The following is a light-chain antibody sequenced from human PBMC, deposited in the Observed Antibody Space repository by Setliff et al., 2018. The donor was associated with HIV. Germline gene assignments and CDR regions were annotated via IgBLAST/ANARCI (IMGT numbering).Light chain of an antibody. CDR2: DVS. Sequence: LTQPASVSGSPGQSITISCTGTSSDVGGYNYVSWYQQHPGKGPKLMIYDVSNRPSGVSNRFSGSKSGNTASLTISGLQAEDEADYYCSSYTRSSTRVFGTGTKVTVL. CDR3: SSYTRSSTRV. V-gene: IGLV2-14*03. J-gene: IGLJ1*01. CDR1: SSDVGGYNY.